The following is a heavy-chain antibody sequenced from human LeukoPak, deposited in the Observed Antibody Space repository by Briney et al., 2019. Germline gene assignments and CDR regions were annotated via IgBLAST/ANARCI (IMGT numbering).Heavy chain of an antibody. D-gene: IGHD3-9*01. CDR2: IKQDGSET. J-gene: IGHJ4*02. Sequence: GGSLRLSCAASGFTFSNYWMSWVRQAPGKGLEWVANIKQDGSETYYVDSVKGRFTISRDNAKNSLYLQMNSLRAEDTAVYYCARNTPDIFLEGWGRGTLVTVSS. V-gene: IGHV3-7*01. CDR1: GFTFSNYW. CDR3: ARNTPDIFLEG.